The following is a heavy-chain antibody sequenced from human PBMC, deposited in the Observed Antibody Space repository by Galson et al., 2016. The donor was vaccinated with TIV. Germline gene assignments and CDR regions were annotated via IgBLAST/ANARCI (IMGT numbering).Heavy chain of an antibody. J-gene: IGHJ6*02. V-gene: IGHV3-23*05. CDR3: AKNPHSIPLYDMDV. Sequence: SLRLSCAVSGFKFSNFAMNWIRQAPGKGLEWVSSITGSGTTTHYADSLKGRVTISRDNSKKMLYLQISALTADDTAVYYCAKNPHSIPLYDMDVWGQGTTVTVSS. CDR1: GFKFSNFA. CDR2: ITGSGTTT. D-gene: IGHD3-3*02.